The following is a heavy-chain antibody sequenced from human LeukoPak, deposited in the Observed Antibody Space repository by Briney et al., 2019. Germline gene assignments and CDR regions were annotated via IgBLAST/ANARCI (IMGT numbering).Heavy chain of an antibody. Sequence: ASVKVSCKASGYTFTGNFMHWVRQAPGQGLEWMRWINPNSGGTNYAQKFQGRVTMTRDTSISTAYMELSRLKSDDTAVYYCARERPNSSSWYARWFDPWGQGTLVTVSS. J-gene: IGHJ5*02. CDR3: ARERPNSSSWYARWFDP. D-gene: IGHD6-13*01. CDR2: INPNSGGT. CDR1: GYTFTGNF. V-gene: IGHV1-2*02.